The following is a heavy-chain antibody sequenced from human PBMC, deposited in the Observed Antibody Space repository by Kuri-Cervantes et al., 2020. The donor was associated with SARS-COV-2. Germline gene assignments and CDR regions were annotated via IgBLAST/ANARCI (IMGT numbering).Heavy chain of an antibody. V-gene: IGHV4-61*01. D-gene: IGHD3-22*01. CDR2: IYYGGST. CDR1: GGSVSSGSYY. CDR3: ARDHYDSSGYAFDI. J-gene: IGHJ3*02. Sequence: SETLSLTCTVSGGSVSSGSYYWSWIRQPPGKGLEWIGYIYYGGSTNDNPSLKSRVTISVDMSKNQFSLKLSSVTAADTAVYYCARDHYDSSGYAFDIWGQGTMVTVSS.